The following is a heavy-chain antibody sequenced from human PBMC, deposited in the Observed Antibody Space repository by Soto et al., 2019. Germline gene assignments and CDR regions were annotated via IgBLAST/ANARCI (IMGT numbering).Heavy chain of an antibody. D-gene: IGHD5-18*01. CDR3: TTTEPLWSTKPDH. CDR2: IKSKTDGGTT. Sequence: GGSLRLSCAASGFTFTNAWMSWVRQAPGKGLEWVARIKSKTDGGTTDYATPVKGRFTISRDDSKNTLYLQMNSLKTEDTAVYYCTTTEPLWSTKPDHWGQGTLVTVSS. CDR1: GFTFTNAW. V-gene: IGHV3-15*01. J-gene: IGHJ5*02.